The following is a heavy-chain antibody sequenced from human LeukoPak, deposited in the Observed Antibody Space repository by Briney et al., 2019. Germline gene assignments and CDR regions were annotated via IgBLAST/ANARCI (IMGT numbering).Heavy chain of an antibody. CDR3: AKAAGYSFAPS. V-gene: IGHV3-33*06. J-gene: IGHJ5*02. D-gene: IGHD6-13*01. CDR1: GFTFSSYG. Sequence: GGSLRLSCAASGFTFSSYGMHWVRQAPGKGLEWVAVIWYDGSNKYYADSVKGRFTISRDNSKNTLYLQMNSLRAEDTAVYYCAKAAGYSFAPSWGQGTLVTVSS. CDR2: IWYDGSNK.